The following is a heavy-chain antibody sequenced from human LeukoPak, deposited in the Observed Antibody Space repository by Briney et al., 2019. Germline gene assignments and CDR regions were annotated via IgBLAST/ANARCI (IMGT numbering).Heavy chain of an antibody. CDR3: AKDQSDDNYYMDV. D-gene: IGHD3-9*01. J-gene: IGHJ6*03. CDR1: GFTFSSYA. Sequence: GGSLRLSCAASGFTFSSYAMHWVHQAPGKGLEWVAVISYDGSNKYYADSVKGRFTISRDNSKNTLYLQMNSLRAEDTAVYYCAKDQSDDNYYMDVWGKGTTVTISS. V-gene: IGHV3-30*04. CDR2: ISYDGSNK.